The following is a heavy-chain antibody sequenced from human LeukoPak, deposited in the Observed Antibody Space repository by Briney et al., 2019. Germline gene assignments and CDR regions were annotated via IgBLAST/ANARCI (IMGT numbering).Heavy chain of an antibody. D-gene: IGHD2-21*02. CDR2: ISYDGSNK. J-gene: IGHJ4*02. CDR1: GFTFSSYG. V-gene: IGHV3-30*18. Sequence: GGSLRLSCAASGFTFSSYGMHWVRQAPGKGLEWVAVISYDGSNKYYADSVKGRFTISRDNSKNTLYLQMSSLRAEDTAVYYCAKGFADRGDCPDYWGQGTLVTVSS. CDR3: AKGFADRGDCPDY.